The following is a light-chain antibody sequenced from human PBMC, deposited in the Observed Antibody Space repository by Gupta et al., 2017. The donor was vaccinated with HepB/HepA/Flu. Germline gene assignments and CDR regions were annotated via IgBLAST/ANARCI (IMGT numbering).Light chain of an antibody. V-gene: IGLV2-11*01. J-gene: IGLJ1*01. CDR1: SSDVGGYNY. Sequence: QSDLTQPRPVSGSPGQSVTISCTGTSSDVGGYNYVSWYQQHPGKAPKLMIYDVSKRPSGVPDRFSGSKSGNTASLTISGLQAEDEADYYCCSYAGSYVFGTGTKVTVL. CDR3: CSYAGSYV. CDR2: DVS.